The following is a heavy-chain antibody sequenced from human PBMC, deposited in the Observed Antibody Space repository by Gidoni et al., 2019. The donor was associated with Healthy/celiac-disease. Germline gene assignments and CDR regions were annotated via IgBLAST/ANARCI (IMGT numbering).Heavy chain of an antibody. CDR3: TTGRIVVVVAAPMDV. J-gene: IGHJ6*04. V-gene: IGHV3-15*01. CDR1: GFTFSNAW. CDR2: IKSKTDGGTT. D-gene: IGHD2-15*01. Sequence: EVQLVESGGGLVKPGGSLRLSCAASGFTFSNAWMSWVRQAPGKGLEWVGRIKSKTDGGTTDYAAPVKGRFTISRDDSKNTLYLQMNSLKTEDTAVYYCTTGRIVVVVAAPMDVWGKGTTVTVSS.